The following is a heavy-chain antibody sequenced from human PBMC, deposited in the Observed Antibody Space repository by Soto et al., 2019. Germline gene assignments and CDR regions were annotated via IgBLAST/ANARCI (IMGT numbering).Heavy chain of an antibody. Sequence: GGSLRLSCAASGFTFNSYAMSWVRQAPGKGLEWVSAISGSGCSTYYADSVKGRFTISRDNSKNTLYLQMNSLRAEDTAVYYCAKAEAAAISPSDYWGQGAVVTVSS. CDR3: AKAEAAAISPSDY. CDR2: ISGSGCST. CDR1: GFTFNSYA. J-gene: IGHJ4*02. D-gene: IGHD2-2*01. V-gene: IGHV3-23*01.